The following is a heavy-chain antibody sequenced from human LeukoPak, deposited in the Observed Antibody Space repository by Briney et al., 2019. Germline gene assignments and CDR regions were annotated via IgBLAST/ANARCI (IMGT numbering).Heavy chain of an antibody. V-gene: IGHV1-46*01. Sequence: GASVKVSCKASGYTFTSYYMHWVRQAPGQGLEWMGIINPSGGSTSYAQKFQGRVTLTIDTSTTTAYMELKSLRSDDTAVYYCARVGMEIGWSLDLWGRGTLVTVCS. CDR2: INPSGGST. J-gene: IGHJ2*01. D-gene: IGHD2-21*01. CDR3: ARVGMEIGWSLDL. CDR1: GYTFTSYY.